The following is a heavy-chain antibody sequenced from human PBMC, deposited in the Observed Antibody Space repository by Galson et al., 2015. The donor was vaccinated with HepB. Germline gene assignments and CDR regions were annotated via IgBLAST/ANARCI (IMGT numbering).Heavy chain of an antibody. J-gene: IGHJ6*02. Sequence: SLRLSCAASEFAFGSFSINWVRQAPGKGLEWVSSITSSSSHIYYADSVKGRFTISRDNAKNSLFLQMNSLRAEDTAVYYCATTFGLVSHTYTMDVGGHGTTVTVS. V-gene: IGHV3-21*01. CDR3: ATTFGLVSHTYTMDV. D-gene: IGHD3/OR15-3a*01. CDR1: EFAFGSFS. CDR2: ITSSSSHI.